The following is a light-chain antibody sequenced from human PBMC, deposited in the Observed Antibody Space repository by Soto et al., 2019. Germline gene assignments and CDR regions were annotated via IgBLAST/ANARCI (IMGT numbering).Light chain of an antibody. V-gene: IGKV3-11*01. Sequence: EVVLTQSPVTLSLSPGKRATPSCRASKSFRGLLAWYQRKPVQAPRPLIYDAYNSATGIPPRFSGSGSGTDFTLTISSLEPEDSAVYYCQQRHMWPITFGQGTRLEIK. CDR3: QQRHMWPIT. CDR2: DAY. CDR1: KSFRGL. J-gene: IGKJ5*01.